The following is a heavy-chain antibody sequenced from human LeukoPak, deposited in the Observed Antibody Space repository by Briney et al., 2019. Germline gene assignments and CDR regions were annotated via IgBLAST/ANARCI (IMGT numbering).Heavy chain of an antibody. D-gene: IGHD3-22*01. J-gene: IGHJ4*02. CDR1: RFTFRSYD. CDR2: ISYDGSNK. CDR3: AKGARITMIVVVPQYDY. Sequence: GTSLRLSCAGSRFTFRSYDMHWVRQAPGKGLEWVALISYDGSNKYYTDSVKGRFTISRDNSKNTLYLQMNSLRAEDTAVYYCAKGARITMIVVVPQYDYWGQGTLVTVSS. V-gene: IGHV3-30*18.